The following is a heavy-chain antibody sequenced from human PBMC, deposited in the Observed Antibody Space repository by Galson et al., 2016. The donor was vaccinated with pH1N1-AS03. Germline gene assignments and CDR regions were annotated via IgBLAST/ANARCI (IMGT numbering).Heavy chain of an antibody. CDR3: ARCSAWYGACYFDY. V-gene: IGHV3-53*01. J-gene: IGHJ4*02. CDR1: GFTVSSKY. D-gene: IGHD6-19*01. CDR2: IYSGGDT. Sequence: SLRLSCAASGFTVSSKYMNWVRQAPGKALEWISVIYSGGDTFYADSVKGRFTISRDNFKNTLYLQMNSLRADDTAVYYCARCSAWYGACYFDYWGQGTLVTVSS.